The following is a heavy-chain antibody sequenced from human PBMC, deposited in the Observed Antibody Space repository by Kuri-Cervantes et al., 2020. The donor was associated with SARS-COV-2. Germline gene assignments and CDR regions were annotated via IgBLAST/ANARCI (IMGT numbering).Heavy chain of an antibody. Sequence: GESLKISCPASGFTFSSSGMSWVRQAPGKGLEWVSYISSSSSTIYYADSVKGRFTISRDNAKNSLYLQMNSLRDEDTAVYYCARDSSFWSGKNWWFDPWGQGTLVTVSS. V-gene: IGHV3-48*02. CDR3: ARDSSFWSGKNWWFDP. D-gene: IGHD3-3*01. CDR1: GFTFSSSG. CDR2: ISSSSSTI. J-gene: IGHJ5*02.